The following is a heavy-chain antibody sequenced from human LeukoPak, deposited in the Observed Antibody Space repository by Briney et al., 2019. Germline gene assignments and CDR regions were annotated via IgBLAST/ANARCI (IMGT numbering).Heavy chain of an antibody. CDR1: GFTFSSYA. CDR3: LRGDRRDY. J-gene: IGHJ4*02. CDR2: ISGSGGST. Sequence: GGSLRLSCAASGFTFSSYAMSWVRQAPGKGLEWVSAISGSGGSTYYADSVKGRFIISRDNAKDSLYLQMNSLRVEDTAVYYCLRGDRRDYWGQGTLVTVSS. V-gene: IGHV3-23*01.